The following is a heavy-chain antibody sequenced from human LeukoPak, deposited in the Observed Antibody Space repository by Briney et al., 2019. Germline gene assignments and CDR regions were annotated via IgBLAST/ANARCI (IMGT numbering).Heavy chain of an antibody. CDR3: ARVPPRYQDFDY. Sequence: ASVKVSCKASGYTFTDYYMHWVRQAPGQGLEWMGWINPNSGGTNYAQKFQGGVTMTRDTSISTAYMELSRLRSDDTAVYYCARVPPRYQDFDYWGQGTLVTVSS. CDR2: INPNSGGT. V-gene: IGHV1-2*02. CDR1: GYTFTDYY. D-gene: IGHD2-2*01. J-gene: IGHJ4*02.